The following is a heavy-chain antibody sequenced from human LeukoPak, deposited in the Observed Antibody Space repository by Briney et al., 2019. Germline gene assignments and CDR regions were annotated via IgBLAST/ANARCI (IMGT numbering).Heavy chain of an antibody. CDR2: MYTSVTS. J-gene: IGHJ4*02. V-gene: IGHV4-4*07. Sequence: SETLSLTCTVSGVSITSSYWSWIRQPAGKGLEWIGRMYTSVTSNYNPSLQSRVTISIDKSKNQISLRLTSVTAADTAVYFCARDKYCGADCHYYFDSWGQGILVTVSS. CDR3: ARDKYCGADCHYYFDS. CDR1: GVSITSSY. D-gene: IGHD2-21*01.